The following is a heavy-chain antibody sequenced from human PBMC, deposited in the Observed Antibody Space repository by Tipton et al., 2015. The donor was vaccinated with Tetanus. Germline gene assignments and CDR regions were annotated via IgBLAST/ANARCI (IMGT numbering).Heavy chain of an antibody. CDR2: IYYSGNS. CDR3: ARLASYSNHLDA. V-gene: IGHV4-30-4*01. J-gene: IGHJ4*02. CDR1: GGSFSDGAYY. Sequence: TLSLTCTVSGGSFSDGAYYWSWIRQPPGKGLEWIGYIYYSGNSDYNPSLKSRVTLSVDTSNNQFSLKLNSVTAADTAVYYCARLASYSNHLDAWGQGALVTVSS. D-gene: IGHD4-11*01.